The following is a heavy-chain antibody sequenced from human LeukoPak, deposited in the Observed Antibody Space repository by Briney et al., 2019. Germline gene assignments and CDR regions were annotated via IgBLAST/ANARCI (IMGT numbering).Heavy chain of an antibody. CDR3: ARDSLSYSKLLIGASRYYYMDV. J-gene: IGHJ6*03. CDR1: GGTFSSYA. V-gene: IGHV1-69*13. Sequence: SVKVSCKASGGTFSSYAISWVRQAPGQGLEWMGGIIPIFGTANYAQKFQGRVTITADESTSTAYMEPSSLRSEDTAVYYCARDSLSYSKLLIGASRYYYMDVWGKGTTVTVSS. D-gene: IGHD6-13*01. CDR2: IIPIFGTA.